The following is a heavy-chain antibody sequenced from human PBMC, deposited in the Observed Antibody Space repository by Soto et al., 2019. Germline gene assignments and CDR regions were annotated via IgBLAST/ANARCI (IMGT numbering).Heavy chain of an antibody. CDR2: IYSGGNT. CDR3: TTVRHPYWYFDL. J-gene: IGHJ2*01. CDR1: GGSISNNY. Sequence: SETLSLTCTVSGGSISNNYWSWIRQSPGKGLEWIGHIYSGGNTNYNPSLKSRVTISVDTSKNQFSLNLGSLTAADSAVYYCTTVRHPYWYFDLWGRGTLVTVSS. V-gene: IGHV4-59*13.